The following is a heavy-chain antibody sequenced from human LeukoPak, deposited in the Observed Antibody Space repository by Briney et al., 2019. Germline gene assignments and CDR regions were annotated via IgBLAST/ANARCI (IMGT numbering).Heavy chain of an antibody. CDR1: GGSISSSSYY. Sequence: SETLSLTCTVSGGSISSSSYYWGWIRQPPGKGLEWIGSIYYSGSTYYNPSLKSRVAISVDTSKNQFSLRLSSVTAADTAVYYCARGDYSDYVWGSYRYNYFDYWGQGTLVTVSS. V-gene: IGHV4-39*07. J-gene: IGHJ4*02. D-gene: IGHD3-16*02. CDR2: IYYSGST. CDR3: ARGDYSDYVWGSYRYNYFDY.